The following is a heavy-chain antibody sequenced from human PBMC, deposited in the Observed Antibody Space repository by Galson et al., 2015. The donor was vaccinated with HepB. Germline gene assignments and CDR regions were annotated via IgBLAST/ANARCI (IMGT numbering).Heavy chain of an antibody. CDR1: GFTFSNAW. V-gene: IGHV3-15*01. Sequence: SLRLSCAASGFTFSNAWTSWVRQAPGKGLEWVGRIKSKTDGGTTDYAAPVKGRFTISRDDSKNTLYLQMNSLKTEDTAVYYCTTDPIPYSSSWYRDWFDPWGQGTLVTVSS. J-gene: IGHJ5*02. CDR3: TTDPIPYSSSWYRDWFDP. D-gene: IGHD6-13*01. CDR2: IKSKTDGGTT.